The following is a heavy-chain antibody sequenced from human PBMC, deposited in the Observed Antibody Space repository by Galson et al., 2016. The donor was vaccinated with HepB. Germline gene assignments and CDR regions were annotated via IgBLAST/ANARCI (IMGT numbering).Heavy chain of an antibody. Sequence: SLRLSCAASGFTFDDYTMHWVRRPPGKGLEWVSLVSWDGDTAFYADSVRGRVTISRDNRLNSLYLQMNSLRAEDTAVHYCAKDARLRAVTTSDYWGQGTLVTVSS. CDR2: VSWDGDTA. D-gene: IGHD4-17*01. CDR1: GFTFDDYT. J-gene: IGHJ4*02. V-gene: IGHV3-43*01. CDR3: AKDARLRAVTTSDY.